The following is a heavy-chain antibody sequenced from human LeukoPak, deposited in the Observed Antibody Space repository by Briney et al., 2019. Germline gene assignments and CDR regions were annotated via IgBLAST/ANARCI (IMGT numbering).Heavy chain of an antibody. V-gene: IGHV1-3*01. CDR1: GYNFISYA. Sequence: ASVKVSCKASGYNFISYAIYWVRQAPGQRLEWMGWIIVGNGNTKYSEKFQGRVIISRDTSANTVYMELSGLRGEDTAVYYCARVSTIGGTRLYHHYGMDFWGKGTTVIVSS. J-gene: IGHJ6*04. CDR2: IIVGNGNT. D-gene: IGHD3-16*01. CDR3: ARVSTIGGTRLYHHYGMDF.